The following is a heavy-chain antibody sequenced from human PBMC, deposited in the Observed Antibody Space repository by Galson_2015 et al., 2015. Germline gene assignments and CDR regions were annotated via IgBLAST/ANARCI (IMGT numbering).Heavy chain of an antibody. CDR1: DFSFRTYD. Sequence: SLRLSCAASDFSFRTYDMHWVRQAPGKGLEWVAVVSYDSNYKYYADSVKGRFSISRDNSWKTVYLQMNSLSANDTAVYFCAKGYESAGFYFDFWGQGALVAVSS. CDR2: VSYDSNYK. CDR3: AKGYESAGFYFDF. D-gene: IGHD3-22*01. J-gene: IGHJ4*02. V-gene: IGHV3-30*18.